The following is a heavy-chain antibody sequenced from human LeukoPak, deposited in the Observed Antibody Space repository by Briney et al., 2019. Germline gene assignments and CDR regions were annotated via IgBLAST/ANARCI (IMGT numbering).Heavy chain of an antibody. D-gene: IGHD1-26*01. CDR2: LSGVTGNK. CDR3: ARRVVGDTKSYFDY. J-gene: IGHJ4*02. V-gene: IGHV3-23*01. Sequence: GGSLRLSCTPSGFTFTTYALSWVRQAPGKGLEWVSTLSGVTGNKYYADSVKGRFTISRDNSKNTLYLQMNSLRVEDTAIYYCARRVVGDTKSYFDYWGQGTLVTVPS. CDR1: GFTFTTYA.